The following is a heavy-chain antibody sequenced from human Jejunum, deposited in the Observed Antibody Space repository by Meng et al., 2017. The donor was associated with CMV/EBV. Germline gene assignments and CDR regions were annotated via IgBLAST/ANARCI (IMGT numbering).Heavy chain of an antibody. Sequence: LSCAASGFTFSDHYMDWVRQAPGKGLEWVGRTRNKANSYTTEYAASVKGRFIISRDGSKNSLYLQMNSLKIEDTAVYNCARDYGDWGQGTLVTVSS. CDR2: TRNKANSYTT. CDR1: GFTFSDHY. V-gene: IGHV3-72*01. D-gene: IGHD3-16*01. CDR3: ARDYGD. J-gene: IGHJ4*02.